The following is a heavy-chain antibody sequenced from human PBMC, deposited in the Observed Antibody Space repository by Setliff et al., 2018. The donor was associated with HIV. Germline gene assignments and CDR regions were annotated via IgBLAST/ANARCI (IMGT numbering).Heavy chain of an antibody. CDR2: VHYSGSP. CDR3: ARYQLLWLAFDS. J-gene: IGHJ4*02. D-gene: IGHD2-2*01. CDR1: GGSIITSSHF. V-gene: IGHV4-39*01. Sequence: SETLSLTCTVSGGSIITSSHFWGWVRQPPGKGLEWIATVHYSGSPSYNPSLKSRLSISVDTSNNQFPLKLTSVTAADTALYFCARYQLLWLAFDSWGQGTLVTVSS.